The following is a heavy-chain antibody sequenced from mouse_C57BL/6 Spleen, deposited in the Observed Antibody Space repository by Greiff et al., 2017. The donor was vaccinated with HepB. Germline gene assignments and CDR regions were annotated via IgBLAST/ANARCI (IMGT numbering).Heavy chain of an antibody. J-gene: IGHJ2*01. CDR3: ARKYYSNYGYFDY. D-gene: IGHD2-5*01. V-gene: IGHV1-69*01. CDR2: IDPSDSYT. Sequence: QVQLQQPGAELVMPGASVKLSCKASGYTFTSYWMHWVKQRPGQGLEWIGEIDPSDSYTNYNQKFKGKSTLTVDKSSSTAYMQLSSLTSEDSAVYYCARKYYSNYGYFDYWGQGTTLTVSS. CDR1: GYTFTSYW.